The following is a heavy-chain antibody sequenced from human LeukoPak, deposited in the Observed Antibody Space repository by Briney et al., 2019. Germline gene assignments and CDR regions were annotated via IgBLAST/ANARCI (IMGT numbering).Heavy chain of an antibody. CDR1: GDSVTNYY. Sequence: SETLSLTCSVSGDSVTNYYWSWIRQPPGKGLEYIGYIFYRGNSNYSPSLKSRLTMSVDTSRNQLSLKLSSVTAADTAVYYCARGRYLTTGGGAAAGFLDYWGQGTLVTVSS. V-gene: IGHV4-59*02. D-gene: IGHD6-13*01. CDR3: ARGRYLTTGGGAAAGFLDY. CDR2: IFYRGNS. J-gene: IGHJ4*02.